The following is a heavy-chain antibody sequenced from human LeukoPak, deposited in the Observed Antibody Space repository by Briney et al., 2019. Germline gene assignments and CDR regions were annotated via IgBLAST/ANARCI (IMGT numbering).Heavy chain of an antibody. CDR1: GFTLSSFK. D-gene: IGHD3-16*01. CDR3: AKDRIRGDSY. Sequence: GGSLRLSCAASGFTLSSFKMTWVRQAPGKGLEWVASISPSSSYISYADSLKGRVTVSRDNTKNSVFLQMSSLRAEDTAVYYCAKDRIRGDSYWGQGTLVTVSS. V-gene: IGHV3-21*04. J-gene: IGHJ4*02. CDR2: ISPSSSYI.